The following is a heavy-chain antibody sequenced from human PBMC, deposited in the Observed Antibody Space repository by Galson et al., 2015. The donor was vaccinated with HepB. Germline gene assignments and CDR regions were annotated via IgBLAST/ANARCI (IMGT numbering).Heavy chain of an antibody. CDR1: GFTFDDYA. V-gene: IGHV3-9*01. J-gene: IGHJ4*02. Sequence: LRLSCAASGFTFDDYAMHWVRQAPGKGLEWVSGISWNSGSIGYADSVKGRFTISRDNAKNSLYLQMNSLRAEDTALYYCARPRGRYSSGWYVGYFDYWGQGTLVTVSS. D-gene: IGHD6-19*01. CDR2: ISWNSGSI. CDR3: ARPRGRYSSGWYVGYFDY.